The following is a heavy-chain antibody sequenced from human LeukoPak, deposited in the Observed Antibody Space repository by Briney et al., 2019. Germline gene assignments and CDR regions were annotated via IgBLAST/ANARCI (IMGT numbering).Heavy chain of an antibody. V-gene: IGHV3-23*01. J-gene: IGHJ4*02. CDR3: AKGYDRYYFDY. CDR1: RFTFSSYA. Sequence: SGGSLRLSCATSRFTFSSYAMSWVRQAPGKGLEWVSVISGSGDSTYYADSVKGRFTISRDNSKNTLYLQMNSLRAEDTAVYYCAKGYDRYYFDYWGQGTLVTVSS. D-gene: IGHD3-22*01. CDR2: ISGSGDST.